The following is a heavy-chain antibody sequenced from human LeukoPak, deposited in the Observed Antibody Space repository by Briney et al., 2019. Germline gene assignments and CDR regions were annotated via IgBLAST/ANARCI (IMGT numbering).Heavy chain of an antibody. D-gene: IGHD1-26*01. CDR1: GFTFSSYG. CDR3: ARVFLYSGSTIHFCLGY. V-gene: IGHV3-33*01. Sequence: TGGSLRLSCAASGFTFSSYGMHWVSQAPGKGLEWVSVIWYDGSNKYYADSVKGRFTISRDNSKNTLYLQMNSMRAEDTAVYYCARVFLYSGSTIHFCLGYWGQGTLVTVSS. J-gene: IGHJ4*02. CDR2: IWYDGSNK.